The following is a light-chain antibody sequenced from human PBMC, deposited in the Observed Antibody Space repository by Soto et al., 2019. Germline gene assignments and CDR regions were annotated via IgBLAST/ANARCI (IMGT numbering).Light chain of an antibody. CDR2: AAS. J-gene: IGKJ1*01. Sequence: DIQMTQSPSSLSASVGDRVAITCRASQDIYNYLAWYQQKPGKVPKLLIYAASTLQSGVPSRFSGSGSGTDFTLTISSLQPEDVATYYCQKYNSAPWTFGQGTKVEIK. CDR3: QKYNSAPWT. V-gene: IGKV1-27*01. CDR1: QDIYNY.